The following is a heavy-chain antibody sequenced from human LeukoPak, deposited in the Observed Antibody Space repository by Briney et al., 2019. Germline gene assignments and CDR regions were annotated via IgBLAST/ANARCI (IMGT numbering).Heavy chain of an antibody. CDR2: IYPDDSDT. Sequence: GESLKISCQGSGYSFTSYWIGWVRQMPGKGLEWMGIIYPDDSDTRHSPSFQGQVTISADKSISTAYLQWSSLKASDTAMYYCARVGADYDILTGYDYWGQGTLVTVPS. CDR3: ARVGADYDILTGYDY. J-gene: IGHJ4*02. CDR1: GYSFTSYW. D-gene: IGHD3-9*01. V-gene: IGHV5-51*01.